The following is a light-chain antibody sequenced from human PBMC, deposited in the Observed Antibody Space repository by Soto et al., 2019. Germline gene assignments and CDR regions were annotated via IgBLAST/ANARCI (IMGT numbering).Light chain of an antibody. Sequence: QSALTQPPSASGSPGQSVTISCTGTSSDIGGYNYVSWYQQHPGKAHKLIIYEVSKRPSGVPDRFSGSKSGNTASLTVSGLQAEDEADYYGTSYAGSNNLVFAGGTK. CDR3: TSYAGSNNLV. CDR1: SSDIGGYNY. CDR2: EVS. J-gene: IGLJ3*02. V-gene: IGLV2-8*01.